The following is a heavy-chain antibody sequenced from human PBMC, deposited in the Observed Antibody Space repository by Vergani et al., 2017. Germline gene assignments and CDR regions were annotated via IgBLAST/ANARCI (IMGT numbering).Heavy chain of an antibody. Sequence: EVQLVQSGAEVKKPGESLKISCKGSGYSFTSYWIGWVRQMPGKGLEWMGVIYPGDSDTIYSPSFQRQVPISADKSISTAYMQWSRLKAADTAMYYCARLVYSSSANYYYYYGMDVWGQGTTVTVSS. V-gene: IGHV5-51*01. J-gene: IGHJ6*02. CDR3: ARLVYSSSANYYYYYGMDV. D-gene: IGHD6-13*01. CDR1: GYSFTSYW. CDR2: IYPGDSDT.